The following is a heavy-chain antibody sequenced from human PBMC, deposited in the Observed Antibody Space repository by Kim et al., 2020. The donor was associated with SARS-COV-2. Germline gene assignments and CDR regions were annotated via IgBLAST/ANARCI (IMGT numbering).Heavy chain of an antibody. D-gene: IGHD3-9*01. J-gene: IGHJ3*02. CDR3: ARGSRNYDILTGYYADAFDI. Sequence: SETLSLTCAVYGGSFSGYYWSWIRQPPGKGLEWIGEINHSGSTNYNPSLKSRVTISVDTSKNQFSLKLSSVTAADTAVYYCARGSRNYDILTGYYADAFDIWGQGTMVTVSS. CDR2: INHSGST. CDR1: GGSFSGYY. V-gene: IGHV4-34*01.